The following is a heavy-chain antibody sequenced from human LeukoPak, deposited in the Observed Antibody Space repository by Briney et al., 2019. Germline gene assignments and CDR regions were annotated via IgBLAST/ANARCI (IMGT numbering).Heavy chain of an antibody. CDR2: INHSGST. D-gene: IGHD3-22*01. Sequence: PSETLSLTCAVYGGSFNGYYWSWIRQPPGKGLEWIGEINHSGSTNYNPSLKSRVTISVDTSKNQFSLKLSSVTAADTAVYYCARVGYYDSSGYYTSPFDYWGQGTLVTVSS. CDR1: GGSFNGYY. V-gene: IGHV4-34*01. J-gene: IGHJ4*02. CDR3: ARVGYYDSSGYYTSPFDY.